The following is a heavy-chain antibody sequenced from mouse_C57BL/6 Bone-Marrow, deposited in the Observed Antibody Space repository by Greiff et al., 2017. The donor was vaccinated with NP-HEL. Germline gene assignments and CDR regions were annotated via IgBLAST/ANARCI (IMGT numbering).Heavy chain of an antibody. CDR3: ARDRRGEGYFDY. V-gene: IGHV5-16*01. CDR2: INYDGSST. J-gene: IGHJ2*01. Sequence: EVQVVESEGGLVQPGSSMKLSCTASGFTFSDYYMAWVRQVPEKGLEWVANINYDGSSTYYLDSLKSRFIISRDNAKNILYLQMSSLKSEDTATYYCARDRRGEGYFDYWGQGTTLTVSS. CDR1: GFTFSDYY.